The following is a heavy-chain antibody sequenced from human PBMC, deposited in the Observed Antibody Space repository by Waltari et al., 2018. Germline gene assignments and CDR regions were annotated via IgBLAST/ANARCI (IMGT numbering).Heavy chain of an antibody. CDR1: GGSFSGYY. CDR2: INHSGIT. D-gene: IGHD2-21*01. J-gene: IGHJ6*04. V-gene: IGHV4-34*01. Sequence: QVQLQQWGAGLLKPSETLSLTCAVYGGSFSGYYWSWIRQPPGKGLEWSGEINHSGITNYDRSLKGRVSISVDTSKTQFSLKLSAVTAADAAVYYSAGLHIVVVIVGMDVWGKGTTVTVSS. CDR3: AGLHIVVVIVGMDV.